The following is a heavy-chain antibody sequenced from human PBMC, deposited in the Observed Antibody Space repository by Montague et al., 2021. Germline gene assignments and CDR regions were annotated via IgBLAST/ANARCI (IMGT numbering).Heavy chain of an antibody. CDR3: ARVGETSGWYWDRFDP. CDR2: ISPDGSNE. J-gene: IGHJ5*02. V-gene: IGHV3-30*03. D-gene: IGHD6-19*01. CDR1: GFAFSNYA. Sequence: SLRLSCAASGFAFSNYALHWVRQSPGKGLKWVAIISPDGSNEDYADSVKGRFSISRDNSNNTLCLLMNSLRPEDTAIYYCARVGETSGWYWDRFDPWGQGTLVTVSS.